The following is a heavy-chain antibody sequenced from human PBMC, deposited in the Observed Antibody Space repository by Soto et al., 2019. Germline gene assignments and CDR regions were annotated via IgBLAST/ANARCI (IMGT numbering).Heavy chain of an antibody. CDR3: AAVDYSCGWYHPTW. Sequence: QMQLVQSGPEVKKPGTSVKVSCKASGFTFTSSAVQWVRQARGQRLEWIGWIVVGSGNTNYAQKFQERVTITRDMSTSTAYMELSSLRSEDTAVYYCAAVDYSCGWYHPTWGGQGTLVTVSS. CDR2: IVVGSGNT. D-gene: IGHD6-19*01. CDR1: GFTFTSSA. J-gene: IGHJ4*02. V-gene: IGHV1-58*01.